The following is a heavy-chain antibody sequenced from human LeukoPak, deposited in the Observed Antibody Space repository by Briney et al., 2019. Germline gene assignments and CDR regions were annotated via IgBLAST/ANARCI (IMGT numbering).Heavy chain of an antibody. Sequence: GGSLRLSCAASGFTFSSYWMHWVRQAPGKGLVWVSRINSDGSSTSYADSVKGRFTISRDNAKNTLYLQMNSLRAEDTAVYYCASYYYDSSGYPFDIWGQGTMVTVSS. V-gene: IGHV3-74*01. D-gene: IGHD3-22*01. CDR3: ASYYYDSSGYPFDI. CDR2: INSDGSST. J-gene: IGHJ3*02. CDR1: GFTFSSYW.